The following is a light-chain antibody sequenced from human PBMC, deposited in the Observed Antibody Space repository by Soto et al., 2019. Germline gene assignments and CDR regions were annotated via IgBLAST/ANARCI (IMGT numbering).Light chain of an antibody. J-gene: IGKJ1*01. V-gene: IGKV1-5*01. CDR2: DAS. CDR3: QQYNNYPWT. CDR1: QNIYRR. Sequence: PMTQYPSTVSACVGDIVTITCRASQNIYRRLAWYHQKPGKAPNLLIYDASSLESGVPARYSGGGSVTEFTLTISSLQPDDFSPFYCQQYNNYPWTFGQGTKVEIK.